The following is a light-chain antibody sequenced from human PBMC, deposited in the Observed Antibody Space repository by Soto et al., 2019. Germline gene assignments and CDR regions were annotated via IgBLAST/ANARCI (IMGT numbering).Light chain of an antibody. CDR1: QSISSY. J-gene: IGKJ4*01. V-gene: IGKV1-39*01. CDR3: QQSYSTPPT. Sequence: DIQMTQSPSSLSASVLDIVTITFRASQSISSYLNWYQQKPGKAPKLLIYAASSLQSGVPSRFSGSGSGTDFTLTISSLQPEDFATYYCQQSYSTPPTFGGGTKVDIK. CDR2: AAS.